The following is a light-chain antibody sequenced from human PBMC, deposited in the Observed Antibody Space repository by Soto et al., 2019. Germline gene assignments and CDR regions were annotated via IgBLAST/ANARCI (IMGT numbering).Light chain of an antibody. CDR2: AAS. J-gene: IGKJ3*01. V-gene: IGKV1-27*01. CDR1: QGISNY. CDR3: QKYNSAPPFT. Sequence: DLQMTQSPSPLSASVGDRVTITCRASQGISNYLAWYQQKPGKVPKLLIYAASTLQASVPSRFSGSGSVTDFTLTISSLEPQDVATYYCQKYNSAPPFTFGPGTKVDIK.